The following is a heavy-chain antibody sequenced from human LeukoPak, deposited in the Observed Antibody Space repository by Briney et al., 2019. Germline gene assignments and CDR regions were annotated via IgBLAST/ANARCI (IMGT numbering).Heavy chain of an antibody. CDR2: IYTSGST. Sequence: PSETLSLTCTVSGGSISSYYWSWIRQPAGKGLEWIGRIYTSGSTNYNPSLKSRVTISVDTSKNQFSLKLSSVTAADTAVYYCARHRADSNDFWSGPLYYFDYWGQGTLVTVSS. CDR3: ARHRADSNDFWSGPLYYFDY. V-gene: IGHV4-4*07. CDR1: GGSISSYY. D-gene: IGHD3-3*01. J-gene: IGHJ4*02.